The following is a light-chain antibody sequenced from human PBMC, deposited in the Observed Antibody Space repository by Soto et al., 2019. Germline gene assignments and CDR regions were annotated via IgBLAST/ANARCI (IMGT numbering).Light chain of an antibody. J-gene: IGKJ5*01. V-gene: IGKV3-11*01. CDR1: QSFSSY. CDR2: DAS. CDR3: QQRSNWPIT. Sequence: EIVLTQSPATLSLSPGERATLSCRASQSFSSYLAWYQQKPGQAPRLLIYDASNRATDIPARFSGSGSGTDFTLTISSLEPEDFALYYCQQRSNWPITFGQGTRLEIK.